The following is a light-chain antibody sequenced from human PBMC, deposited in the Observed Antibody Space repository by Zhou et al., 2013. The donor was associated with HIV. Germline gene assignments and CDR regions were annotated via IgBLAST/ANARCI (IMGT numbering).Light chain of an antibody. CDR2: SAS. V-gene: IGKV1-39*01. Sequence: DIQMTQSPPSLSASVGDRVTISCRASQGISNSLIWYQQTPGKAPKVLIHSASSLQSGVPSRFSGSGSGTEFTLAISSLQPEDFATYFCQQSYNVPLTFGQGTRLEIK. CDR3: QQSYNVPLT. CDR1: QGISNS. J-gene: IGKJ5*01.